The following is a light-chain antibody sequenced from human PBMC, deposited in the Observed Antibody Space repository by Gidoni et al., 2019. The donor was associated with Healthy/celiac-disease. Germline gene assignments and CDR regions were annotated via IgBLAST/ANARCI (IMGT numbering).Light chain of an antibody. CDR2: DAS. CDR3: QQRSTWTPEGT. Sequence: EIVLTQSPAILSLSPGERATLSCKASQSVSSYLAWYQQKPGQAPRLLIYDASNRATGIPARFSGSGSGTDFTLTISSLEPEDFAVYYCQQRSTWTPEGTFGQGPKVEIK. CDR1: QSVSSY. V-gene: IGKV3-11*01. J-gene: IGKJ1*01.